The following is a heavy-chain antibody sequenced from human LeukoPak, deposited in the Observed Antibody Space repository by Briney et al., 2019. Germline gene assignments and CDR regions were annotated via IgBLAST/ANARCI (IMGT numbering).Heavy chain of an antibody. CDR1: GGSISNYY. CDR2: IYYGGST. V-gene: IGHV4-59*08. CDR3: ARRAYGSGSFNRYHFDY. Sequence: SETLSLTCTVSGGSISNYYWSWIRQPPGKGLEWIGYIYYGGSTNYNPSLKSRVTISVDTSSNQFSLKLNSVTAADTAVYYCARRAYGSGSFNRYHFDYWGQGTPVAVSS. J-gene: IGHJ4*02. D-gene: IGHD3-10*01.